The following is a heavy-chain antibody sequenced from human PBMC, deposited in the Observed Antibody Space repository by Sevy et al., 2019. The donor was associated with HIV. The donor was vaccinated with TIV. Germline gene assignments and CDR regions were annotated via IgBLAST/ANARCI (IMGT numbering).Heavy chain of an antibody. V-gene: IGHV1-58*01. CDR1: GFTFTSSA. J-gene: IGHJ4*02. CDR3: AASSRSYCGGDCYDTFDY. Sequence: ASVKVSCKASGFTFTSSAVQWVRQARGQRLEWIGWIVVGSGNTNYAQKFQERDTITRDMSTSTAYMELSSLRSEDTAVYYCAASSRSYCGGDCYDTFDYWGQGTLVTVSS. D-gene: IGHD2-21*02. CDR2: IVVGSGNT.